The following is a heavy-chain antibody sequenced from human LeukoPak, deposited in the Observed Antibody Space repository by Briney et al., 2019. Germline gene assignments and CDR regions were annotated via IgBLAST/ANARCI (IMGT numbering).Heavy chain of an antibody. V-gene: IGHV3-23*01. D-gene: IGHD3-3*01. CDR2: LIENGATT. CDR3: ATEIYDVNVDY. Sequence: PGGSLRLSCAASGFTFSSHAVSWVRRAPGKGLEWVSGLIENGATTYYADSVKGRFTISRDNSKNTLYLQMNSLRAEDTAVYYCATEIYDVNVDYWGQGTLVTVSS. CDR1: GFTFSSHA. J-gene: IGHJ4*02.